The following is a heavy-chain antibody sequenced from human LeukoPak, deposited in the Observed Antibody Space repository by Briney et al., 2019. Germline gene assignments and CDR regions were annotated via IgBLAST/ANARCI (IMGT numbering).Heavy chain of an antibody. CDR2: ISSSSSII. Sequence: GGSLRLSCAASGFTFSSYSMNWVRQAPGKGLEWVSYISSSSSIIYYADSVKGRLTISRDNAKNSLYLQMNSLRAEDTAVYYCARDGPYYDFWSGYYSLDYWGQGTLVTVSS. V-gene: IGHV3-48*01. CDR1: GFTFSSYS. CDR3: ARDGPYYDFWSGYYSLDY. D-gene: IGHD3-3*01. J-gene: IGHJ4*02.